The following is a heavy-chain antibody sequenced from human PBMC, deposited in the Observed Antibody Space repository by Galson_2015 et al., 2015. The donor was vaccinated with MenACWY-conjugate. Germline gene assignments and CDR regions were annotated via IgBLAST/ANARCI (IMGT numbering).Heavy chain of an antibody. Sequence: SLRLSCAASGFTFSSYWMSWVRQAPGKGLEWVANIKQDGSEKYYVDSVKGRFTISRDNAKNSLYLQMNSLRAEDTAVYYCAREWHEYSSPNDAFDIWGQGTMVTVSS. V-gene: IGHV3-7*03. CDR1: GFTFSSYW. CDR2: IKQDGSEK. CDR3: AREWHEYSSPNDAFDI. J-gene: IGHJ3*02. D-gene: IGHD6-6*01.